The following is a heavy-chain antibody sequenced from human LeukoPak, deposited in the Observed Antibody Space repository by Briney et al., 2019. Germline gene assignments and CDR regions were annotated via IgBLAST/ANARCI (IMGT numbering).Heavy chain of an antibody. CDR2: IYYSGST. Sequence: SETLSLTCTVSGGSISSSSYYWGWIRQPPGKGLEWIGYIYYSGSTNYNPSLKSRVTISVDTSKNQFSLKLSSVTAADTAVYYCARVAGYDFWSGYYEHWGQGTLVTVSS. V-gene: IGHV4-61*05. CDR1: GGSISSSSYY. D-gene: IGHD3-3*01. J-gene: IGHJ1*01. CDR3: ARVAGYDFWSGYYEH.